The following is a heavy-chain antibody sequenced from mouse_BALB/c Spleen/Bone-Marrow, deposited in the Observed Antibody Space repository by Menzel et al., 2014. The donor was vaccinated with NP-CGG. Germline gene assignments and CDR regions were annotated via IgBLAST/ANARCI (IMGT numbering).Heavy chain of an antibody. CDR2: IAPGSGNI. J-gene: IGHJ4*01. CDR3: ARSYYVSSPYAMDY. Sequence: DLVKPGASVKLSCRASGYTFTSYWINWVKQRPGQGLEWIGRIAPGSGNIYYNEMFKVKATLTVDASSSTAYIQFSSLSSEDSAVYFCARSYYVSSPYAMDYWGQGTSVTVSS. D-gene: IGHD1-1*01. V-gene: IGHV1S41*01. CDR1: GYTFTSYW.